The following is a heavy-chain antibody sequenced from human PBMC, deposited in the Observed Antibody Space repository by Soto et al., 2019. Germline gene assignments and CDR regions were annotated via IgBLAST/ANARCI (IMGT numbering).Heavy chain of an antibody. Sequence: QVQLVQSGAEVKKPGASVKVSCKASGYTFTSYDINWVRQATGQGLEWMGWMNPNSGNTGYAQKFQGRTTMTRNTSISTAYMELSSLRAEDTAVYYGARGLTVTTPDDYWGQGTLVTVSS. J-gene: IGHJ4*02. CDR3: ARGLTVTTPDDY. CDR1: GYTFTSYD. CDR2: MNPNSGNT. V-gene: IGHV1-8*01. D-gene: IGHD4-17*01.